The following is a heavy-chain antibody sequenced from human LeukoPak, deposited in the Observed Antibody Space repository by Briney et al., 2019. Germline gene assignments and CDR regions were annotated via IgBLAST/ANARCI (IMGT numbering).Heavy chain of an antibody. CDR3: ARTIAVAGFSDYFDY. D-gene: IGHD6-19*01. Sequence: SGTLSLTCTVSGGSMNDFYWSWIRQIPGKGLEWIGDIYYAGNTNYNPSLTSRVIISIDPSKNQFSVKLSSVTAADTAIYYCARTIAVAGFSDYFDYWGQGTLVTVTS. CDR1: GGSMNDFY. CDR2: IYYAGNT. J-gene: IGHJ4*02. V-gene: IGHV4-59*01.